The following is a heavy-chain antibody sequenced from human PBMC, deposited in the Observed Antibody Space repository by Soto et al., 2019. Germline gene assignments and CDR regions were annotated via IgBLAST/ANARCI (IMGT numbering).Heavy chain of an antibody. CDR2: IYNSGST. CDR3: AGGSTGYSSSWYGY. D-gene: IGHD6-13*01. J-gene: IGHJ4*02. Sequence: ASETLSLTCTVSGGSISSYYWSWIRQPPGKGLEWIGYIYNSGSTNYNPSLKSRVTISVDTSKNQFSLKLSSVTAADTAVYYCAGGSTGYSSSWYGYWGQGTLVTVSS. V-gene: IGHV4-59*08. CDR1: GGSISSYY.